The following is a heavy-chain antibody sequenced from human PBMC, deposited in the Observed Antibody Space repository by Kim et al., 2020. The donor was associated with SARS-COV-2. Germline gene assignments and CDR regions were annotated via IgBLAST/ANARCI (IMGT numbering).Heavy chain of an antibody. CDR1: GYTFTSYG. Sequence: ASVKVSCKASGYTFTSYGISWVRQAPGQGLEWMGWISAYNGNTNYAQKLQGRVTMTTDTSTSTAYMELRSLRSDDTAVYYCARVGYCSSTSCYLGHYYYYYYMDVWGKWTTVTVSS. CDR2: ISAYNGNT. D-gene: IGHD2-2*01. V-gene: IGHV1-18*01. J-gene: IGHJ6*03. CDR3: ARVGYCSSTSCYLGHYYYYYYMDV.